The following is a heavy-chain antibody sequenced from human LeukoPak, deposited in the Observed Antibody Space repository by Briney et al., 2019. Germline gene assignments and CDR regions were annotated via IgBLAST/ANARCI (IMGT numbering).Heavy chain of an antibody. CDR1: GYTFTSYY. CDR2: INPSGGST. Sequence: ASVKVSCKASGYTFTSYYMHWVRQAPGQGLEWMGIINPSGGSTSYAQKFQGRVTMTRDTSTSTVYMELSGLRSEDTAVYYCARDSSGRITMVRGVIDDAFDIWGQGTMVTVSS. J-gene: IGHJ3*02. V-gene: IGHV1-46*01. CDR3: ARDSSGRITMVRGVIDDAFDI. D-gene: IGHD3-10*01.